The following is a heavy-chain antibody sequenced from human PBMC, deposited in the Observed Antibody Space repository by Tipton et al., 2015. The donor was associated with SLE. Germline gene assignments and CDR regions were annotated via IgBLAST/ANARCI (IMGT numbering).Heavy chain of an antibody. CDR3: AKEVRVLAYYYYYGMDV. J-gene: IGHJ6*02. D-gene: IGHD2-8*02. V-gene: IGHV3-64*04. CDR1: GFTFSSYA. Sequence: GSLRLSCSASGFTFSSYAMHWVRQAPGKGLEYVSAISSNGGSTYYADSVKGRFTISRDNSKNSLYLQMNSLRPEDTAVYYCAKEVRVLAYYYYYGMDVWGQGTTVTVSS. CDR2: ISSNGGST.